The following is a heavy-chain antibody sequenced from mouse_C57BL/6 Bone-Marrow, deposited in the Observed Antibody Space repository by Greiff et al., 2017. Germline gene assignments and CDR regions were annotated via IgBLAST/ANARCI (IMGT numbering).Heavy chain of an antibody. CDR2: IDPETGGT. D-gene: IGHD1-1*01. V-gene: IGHV1-15*01. J-gene: IGHJ4*01. CDR1: GYTFTDYE. Sequence: VQLQQSGAELVRPGASVTLSCKASGYTFTDYEMHWVKQTPVHGLEWIGAIDPETGGTAYNQKFKGKAILTADKSSSTAYMELRSLTSEDSAVYYCTRYYGSSPYYAMDYWGQGTSVTVSS. CDR3: TRYYGSSPYYAMDY.